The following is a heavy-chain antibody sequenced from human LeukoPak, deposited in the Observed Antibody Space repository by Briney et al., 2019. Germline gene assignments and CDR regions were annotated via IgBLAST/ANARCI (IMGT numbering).Heavy chain of an antibody. V-gene: IGHV4-4*07. CDR3: ARDLVSSSWGYFDY. Sequence: SETLSLTCTVSGGSISSYYWSWIRQPAGKGLEWIGRIYTSGSTNYNPSLKSRVIMSVDTSKNQFSLKLSSVTAADTAVYYCARDLVSSSWGYFDYWGQGTLVTVSS. CDR2: IYTSGST. J-gene: IGHJ4*02. D-gene: IGHD6-13*01. CDR1: GGSISSYY.